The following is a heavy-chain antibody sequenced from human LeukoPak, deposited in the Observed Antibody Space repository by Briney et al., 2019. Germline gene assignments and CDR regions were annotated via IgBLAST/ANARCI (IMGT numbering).Heavy chain of an antibody. CDR3: AKDPSGLGGFDY. CDR2: ISYDGSNK. V-gene: IGHV3-30*18. D-gene: IGHD3-3*01. CDR1: GFTFSSYG. Sequence: GGSLRLSCAASGFTFSSYGMHWVRQAPGKGLEWVAVISYDGSNKYYADSVKGRFTISRDNSKNTLYLQMNSLRAEDTAVYYCAKDPSGLGGFDYWGQGTLVTVSS. J-gene: IGHJ4*02.